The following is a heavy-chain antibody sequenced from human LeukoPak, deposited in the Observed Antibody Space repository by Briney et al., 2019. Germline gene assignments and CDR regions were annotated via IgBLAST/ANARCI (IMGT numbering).Heavy chain of an antibody. CDR3: ARDSESHMVWSYYGMDV. Sequence: ASVKVSCKASGYAFTSYNIHWVRQAPGQRPEWMGWINAGNGNTKYSQKFQGRVTITRDTSASIAHMEMSSLRSEDTAVYYCARDSESHMVWSYYGMDVWGQGTSVTVSS. CDR2: INAGNGNT. D-gene: IGHD3-3*01. J-gene: IGHJ6*02. V-gene: IGHV1-3*01. CDR1: GYAFTSYN.